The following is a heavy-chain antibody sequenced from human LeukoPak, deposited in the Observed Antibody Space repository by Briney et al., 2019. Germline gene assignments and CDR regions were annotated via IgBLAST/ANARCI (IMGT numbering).Heavy chain of an antibody. CDR3: ARGPGIAAYYFDY. D-gene: IGHD6-25*01. V-gene: IGHV3-21*01. Sequence: NPGGSLRLSCAASGFTVSSNYMSWVRQAPGKGLEWASSISSSSSYIYYADSVKGRFTISRDNAKNSLYLQMNSLRAEDTAVYYCARGPGIAAYYFDYWGQGTLVTVSS. CDR1: GFTVSSNY. J-gene: IGHJ4*02. CDR2: ISSSSSYI.